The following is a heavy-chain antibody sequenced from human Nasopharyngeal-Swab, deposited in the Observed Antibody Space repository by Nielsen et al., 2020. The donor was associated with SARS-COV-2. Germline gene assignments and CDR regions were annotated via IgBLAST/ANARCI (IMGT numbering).Heavy chain of an antibody. V-gene: IGHV3-21*01. D-gene: IGHD6-13*01. Sequence: GGSLRLSCTASGFTFSTYSMNWVRQAPGKGLEWVSSISGTSTYIYYADSVKGRFTVSRDNARNSLYLQMNSLRGDDTAVYYCARDLVSSWRAIENWYFDLWGRGTLVTVSS. CDR1: GFTFSTYS. J-gene: IGHJ2*01. CDR3: ARDLVSSWRAIENWYFDL. CDR2: ISGTSTYI.